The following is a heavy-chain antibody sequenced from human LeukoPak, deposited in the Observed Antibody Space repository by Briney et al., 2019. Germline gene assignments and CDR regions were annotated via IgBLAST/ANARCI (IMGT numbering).Heavy chain of an antibody. CDR3: ATGGYSAWCDY. Sequence: PSETLSLTCSVSDGSINTYFWSWIRQPAGKGLEWIGRIDSSGITSLNPSLKSRVTISQDKSKKQFSLKLSSVTAADTAVYYCATGGYSAWCDYWGHGTQVIVSS. CDR2: IDSSGIT. D-gene: IGHD6-19*01. V-gene: IGHV4-4*07. CDR1: DGSINTYF. J-gene: IGHJ4*01.